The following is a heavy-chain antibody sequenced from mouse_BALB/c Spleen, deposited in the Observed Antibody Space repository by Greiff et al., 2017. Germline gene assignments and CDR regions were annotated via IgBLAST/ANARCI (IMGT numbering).Heavy chain of an antibody. CDR2: ISSGSSTI. J-gene: IGHJ1*01. Sequence: DVQLVESGGGLVQPGGSRKLSCAASGFTFSSFGMHWVRQAPEKGLEWVAYISSGSSTIYYADTVKGRFTISRDNPKNTLFLQMTSLRSEDTAMYYCARFRYFDVWGAGTTVTVSS. CDR3: ARFRYFDV. CDR1: GFTFSSFG. V-gene: IGHV5-17*02.